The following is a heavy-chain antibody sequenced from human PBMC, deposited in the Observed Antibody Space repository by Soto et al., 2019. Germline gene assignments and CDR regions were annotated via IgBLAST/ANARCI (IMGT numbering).Heavy chain of an antibody. V-gene: IGHV4-4*02. J-gene: IGHJ4*02. D-gene: IGHD6-19*01. Sequence: QMQLQESGPGLVKPSETLSLTCAVSSASIITEQRWTWVRQPPGKGLEGIWEIHHSGSTNNNPSLRSRVTMSVDKSKNPFSLNLNSVTAADTALYYCARSFGWYAIDHWGQGTLVIVSS. CDR2: IHHSGST. CDR3: ARSFGWYAIDH. CDR1: SASIITEQR.